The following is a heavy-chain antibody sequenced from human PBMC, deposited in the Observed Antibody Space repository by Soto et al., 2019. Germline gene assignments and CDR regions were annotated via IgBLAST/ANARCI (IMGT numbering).Heavy chain of an antibody. Sequence: HMQLVQSGPEVKKPGTSVKVSCKASGFNFTSSAVQWVRQARGQRLELIGWIVVGSGNTNYAQKFQERVTITRDMSTSTAYMELSSLRSEDTAVYYCAAALHDYGDYVGFYFDYWGQGTLVTVSS. CDR2: IVVGSGNT. D-gene: IGHD4-17*01. V-gene: IGHV1-58*01. CDR1: GFNFTSSA. J-gene: IGHJ4*02. CDR3: AAALHDYGDYVGFYFDY.